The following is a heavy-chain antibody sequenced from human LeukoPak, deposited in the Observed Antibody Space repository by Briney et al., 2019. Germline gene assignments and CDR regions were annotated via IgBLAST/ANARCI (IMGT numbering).Heavy chain of an antibody. Sequence: GGSLRLSCVASGFTFSSYSMNWVRQAPGKGLEWVSCISGSNSYIYYADSVEGRFTISRDNSRNTLYLQMNSLRAGDTAVYYCAKSFRSTSLDYWGQGTLVTVSS. CDR1: GFTFSSYS. J-gene: IGHJ4*02. V-gene: IGHV3-21*04. D-gene: IGHD2-2*01. CDR2: ISGSNSYI. CDR3: AKSFRSTSLDY.